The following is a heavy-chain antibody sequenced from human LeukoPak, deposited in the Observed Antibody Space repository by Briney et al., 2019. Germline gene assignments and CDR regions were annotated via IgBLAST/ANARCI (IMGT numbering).Heavy chain of an antibody. CDR2: IYTSGST. CDR3: ASTGLEGALDY. D-gene: IGHD3-16*01. J-gene: IGHJ4*02. Sequence: TLSLTCTVSGGSISSGSYFWSWIRQPAGKGLEWIGRIYTSGSTNYNPSLKSRVTISVDTSKNQFSLKLSSVTAADTAVYYCASTGLEGALDYWGQGTLVTVSS. V-gene: IGHV4-61*02. CDR1: GGSISSGSYF.